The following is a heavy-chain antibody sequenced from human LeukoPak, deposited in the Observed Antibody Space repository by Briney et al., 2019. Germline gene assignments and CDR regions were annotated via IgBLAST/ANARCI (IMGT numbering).Heavy chain of an antibody. CDR3: ARSGITMVRGVRYFDY. V-gene: IGHV4-34*01. CDR2: INHSGST. J-gene: IGHJ4*02. CDR1: GGSFSGYY. Sequence: PSETLSLTCAVYGGSFSGYYWSWIRQPPGKGLEWIGGINHSGSTNYNPSLKSRVTISVDTSKNQFSLKLSSVTAADTAVYYCARSGITMVRGVRYFDYWGQGTLVTVSS. D-gene: IGHD3-10*01.